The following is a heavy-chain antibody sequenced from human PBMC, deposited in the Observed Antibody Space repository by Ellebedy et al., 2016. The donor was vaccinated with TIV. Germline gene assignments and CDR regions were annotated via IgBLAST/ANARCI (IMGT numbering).Heavy chain of an antibody. CDR3: ARDGIVGGTTEYYFDY. Sequence: GESLKISCAASGFTFSSNWMHWVRQAPGKGLVWVSRIHSDGSSTSYADSVKGRFTISRDNAKNTLYLQMNSLRAEDTAVYYCARDGIVGGTTEYYFDYWGQGTLVTVSS. J-gene: IGHJ4*02. CDR1: GFTFSSNW. CDR2: IHSDGSST. D-gene: IGHD1-26*01. V-gene: IGHV3-74*01.